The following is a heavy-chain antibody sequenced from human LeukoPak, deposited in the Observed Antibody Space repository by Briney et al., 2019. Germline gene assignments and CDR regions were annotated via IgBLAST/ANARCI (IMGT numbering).Heavy chain of an antibody. D-gene: IGHD6-19*01. CDR3: ARGYSSGWWENYYYYGMDV. J-gene: IGHJ6*02. CDR1: GGSISSYY. CDR2: IYYSGST. V-gene: IGHV4-59*01. Sequence: PSETRSLTCTVSGGSISSYYWSWIRQPPGKGLEWIGYIYYSGSTNYNPSLKSRVTISVDTSKNQFSLKLSSVTAADTAVYYCARGYSSGWWENYYYYGMDVWGQGTTVTVSS.